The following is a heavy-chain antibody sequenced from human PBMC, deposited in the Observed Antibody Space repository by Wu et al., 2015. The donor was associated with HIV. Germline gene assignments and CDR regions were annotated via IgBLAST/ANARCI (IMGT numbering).Heavy chain of an antibody. D-gene: IGHD3-10*01. V-gene: IGHV1-69*12. J-gene: IGHJ6*03. CDR2: IVPMFGRA. Sequence: QVQLVQSGSEMKKPGSSLKLSCKASGGTFSNYAISWVRQAPGQRLEWMGGIVPMFGRAVYAQKFQGRVSITADESTSTAYMEFSSLRSEDTAVYYCAGRDSRIRGEGKKSGYYHFYTDVWGRGTTVTVSS. CDR3: AGRDSRIRGEGKKSGYYHFYTDV. CDR1: GGTFSNYA.